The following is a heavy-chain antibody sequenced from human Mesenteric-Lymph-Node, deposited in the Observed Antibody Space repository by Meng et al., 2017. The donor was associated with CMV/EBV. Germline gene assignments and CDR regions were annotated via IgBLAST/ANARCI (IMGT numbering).Heavy chain of an antibody. CDR3: AHSSGIAAAGPFYFDY. CDR2: IYWDDDK. D-gene: IGHD6-13*01. CDR1: GFSLSTSGVG. Sequence: QITLKESGPTLVKPTQTLTLTCTFSGFSLSTSGVGVGWIRRPPGKALEWLALIYWDDDKRYSPSLKSRLTITKDTSKNQVVLTMTNMDPVDTATYYCAHSSGIAAAGPFYFDYWGQGTLVTVSS. V-gene: IGHV2-5*02. J-gene: IGHJ4*02.